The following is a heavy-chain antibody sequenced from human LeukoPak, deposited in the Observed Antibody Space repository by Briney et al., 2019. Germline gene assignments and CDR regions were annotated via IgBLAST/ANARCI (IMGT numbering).Heavy chain of an antibody. Sequence: PGGSLRLSCAASGYTFSRHGIHWVRQAPGKGLEWVAVVWYDGRNRDYVDSVKGRFTISKDNSNNMVLLQMDRLRAEDTAVYYCARLWGGNGYSGGSLNLWGQGTLVTVSS. CDR2: VWYDGRNR. CDR1: GYTFSRHG. CDR3: ARLWGGNGYSGGSLNL. J-gene: IGHJ5*02. V-gene: IGHV3-33*01. D-gene: IGHD3-16*01.